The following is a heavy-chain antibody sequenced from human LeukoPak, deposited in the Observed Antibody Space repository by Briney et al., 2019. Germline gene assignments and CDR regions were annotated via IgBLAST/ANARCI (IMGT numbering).Heavy chain of an antibody. CDR1: GFTFSSYA. D-gene: IGHD2-15*01. Sequence: GRSLRLSCAASGFTFSSYAMHWVRQAPGKGLEWVAVISYDGSNKYYADSVKGRFTISRDNSKNTLYLQVNSLRAEDTAVYYCARLVVVVAATDYWGQGTLVTVSS. CDR2: ISYDGSNK. J-gene: IGHJ4*02. CDR3: ARLVVVVAATDY. V-gene: IGHV3-30*04.